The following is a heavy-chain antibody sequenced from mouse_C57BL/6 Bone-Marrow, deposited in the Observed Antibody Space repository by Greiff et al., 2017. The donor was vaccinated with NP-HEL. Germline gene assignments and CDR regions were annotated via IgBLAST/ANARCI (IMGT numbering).Heavy chain of an antibody. CDR3: ARRYSNFGLYAMDY. CDR1: GFTFSSYG. V-gene: IGHV5-6*02. CDR2: ISSGGSYT. Sequence: EVKVVESGGDLVKPGGSLKLSCAASGFTFSSYGMSWVRQTPDKRLEWVATISSGGSYTYYPDSVKGRFTISRDNAKNTLYLQMSSLKSEDTAMYYCARRYSNFGLYAMDYWGQGTSVTVSS. J-gene: IGHJ4*01. D-gene: IGHD2-5*01.